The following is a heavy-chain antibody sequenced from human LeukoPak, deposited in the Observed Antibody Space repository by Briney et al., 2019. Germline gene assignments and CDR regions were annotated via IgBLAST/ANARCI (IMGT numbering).Heavy chain of an antibody. CDR2: ISSSSSYI. Sequence: PGGSLRLSCAASGFTFSSYEMNWVRQAPGKGLQWVSSISSSSSYISYADSVKGRFTISRDNAKNSLYLQMNSLRAEDTAVYYCARKNGLDYWGQGTLVTVSS. V-gene: IGHV3-21*01. CDR3: ARKNGLDY. CDR1: GFTFSSYE. J-gene: IGHJ4*02.